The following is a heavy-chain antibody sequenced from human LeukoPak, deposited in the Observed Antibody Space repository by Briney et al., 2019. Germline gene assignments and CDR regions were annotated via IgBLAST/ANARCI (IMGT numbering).Heavy chain of an antibody. Sequence: ASVKVSCKASGYTFTSYGISWVRQAPGQGLEWMGRIIPILGIANYAQKFQGRVTITADKSTSTAYMELSSLRSEDTAVYYCAALTERSVEMATIDPFDYWGQGTLVTVSS. D-gene: IGHD5-24*01. CDR3: AALTERSVEMATIDPFDY. J-gene: IGHJ4*02. CDR1: GYTFTSYG. V-gene: IGHV1-69*04. CDR2: IIPILGIA.